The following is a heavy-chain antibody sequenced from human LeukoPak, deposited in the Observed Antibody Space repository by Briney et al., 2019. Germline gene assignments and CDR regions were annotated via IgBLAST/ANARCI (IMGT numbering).Heavy chain of an antibody. D-gene: IGHD4-17*01. V-gene: IGHV4-59*01. CDR2: IYYGGST. Sequence: SETLSLTCTVSGGSISSYYWSWIRQPPGKGLEWIGYIYYGGSTYYNPSLKSRVTISVDTSKNQFSLKLSSVTAADTAVYYCASTSDYGDYKYYCDYWGQGTLVSVSP. CDR3: ASTSDYGDYKYYCDY. J-gene: IGHJ4*02. CDR1: GGSISSYY.